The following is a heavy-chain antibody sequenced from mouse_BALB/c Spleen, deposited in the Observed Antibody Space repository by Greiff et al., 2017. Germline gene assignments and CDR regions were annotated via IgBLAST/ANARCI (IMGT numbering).Heavy chain of an antibody. CDR2: IDPANGNT. D-gene: IGHD1-1*01. J-gene: IGHJ1*01. Sequence: VQLQQSGAELVKPGASVKLSCTASGFNIKDTYMPWVKQRPEQGLAWIGRIDPANGNTKYDPKFQGKATIIADTSSSTAYLQLSSLTSEDTADYYCALITTVGGYFDVWGAGTTVTVSS. CDR3: ALITTVGGYFDV. CDR1: GFNIKDTY. V-gene: IGHV14-3*02.